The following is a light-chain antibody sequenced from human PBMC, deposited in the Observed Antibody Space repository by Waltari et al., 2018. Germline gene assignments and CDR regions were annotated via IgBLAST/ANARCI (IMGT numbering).Light chain of an antibody. CDR1: QTISTY. CDR2: EAS. CDR3: QQSYSTPPT. V-gene: IGKV1-39*01. Sequence: DIQMTQSPSSLSASVGDRVTITCRASQTISTYLNWYQQKPGKAPKLLIYEASTLQSGVPSRFSGSGSGTDFTLAITSLQPEDFATYYCQQSYSTPPTFGQGTRLEIK. J-gene: IGKJ5*01.